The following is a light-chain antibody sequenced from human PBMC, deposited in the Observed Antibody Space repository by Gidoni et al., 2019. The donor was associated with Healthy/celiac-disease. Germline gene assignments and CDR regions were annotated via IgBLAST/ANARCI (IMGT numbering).Light chain of an antibody. CDR3: KQYYSTPYT. Sequence: DIVMTQSPDSLAVSLGERATINCKSSQSVLYSSNNKNYLAWYQKKPGQPPKLLIYWASTRESGVPDRFSGSGSGTDFTLNISSLQAEDVAVYYCKQYYSTPYTFGKGTKLEIK. J-gene: IGKJ2*01. CDR1: QSVLYSSNNKNY. CDR2: WAS. V-gene: IGKV4-1*01.